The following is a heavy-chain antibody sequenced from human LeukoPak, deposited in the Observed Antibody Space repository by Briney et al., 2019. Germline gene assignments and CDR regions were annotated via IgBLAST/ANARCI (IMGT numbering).Heavy chain of an antibody. CDR1: GYTFTSYA. Sequence: GASVKVSCKASGYTFTSYAMHWVRQAPGQRLEWMGWINAGNGNTKYSQKFQGRVTITRDTSASTAYMELSSLRSEDTAVYYCARGPLRITILGVVTAPPFDPWGQGTLVTVSS. D-gene: IGHD3-3*01. CDR3: ARGPLRITILGVVTAPPFDP. CDR2: INAGNGNT. V-gene: IGHV1-3*01. J-gene: IGHJ5*02.